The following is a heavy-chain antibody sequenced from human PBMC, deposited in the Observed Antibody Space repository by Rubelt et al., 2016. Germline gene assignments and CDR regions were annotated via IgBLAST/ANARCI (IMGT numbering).Heavy chain of an antibody. V-gene: IGHV3-23*01. CDR1: GFTFSGYA. CDR3: ARFATRCSSASCYVDS. CDR2: ISGSGDST. D-gene: IGHD2-2*01. Sequence: ESGGGVVQPGRSLRLSCAASGFTFSGYAMSWVRQAPGKGLEYVSDISGSGDSTYYADSVKGRFTISRDNSKNTLYLQMNSLRAEDTAVFYCARFATRCSSASCYVDSWGQGTLVTVSS. J-gene: IGHJ4*02.